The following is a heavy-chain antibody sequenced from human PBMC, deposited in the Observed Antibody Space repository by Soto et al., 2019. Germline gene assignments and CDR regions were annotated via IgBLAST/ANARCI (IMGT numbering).Heavy chain of an antibody. Sequence: GGSLRLSCAASGFTFSSYWMSWVRQAPGKGLEWVANIKQDGSEKYYVDSVKGRFTISRDNAKNSLYLQMNSLRAEDTAVYYCARDVAYDSSGYYYYWGQGTLVTVSS. CDR3: ARDVAYDSSGYYYY. V-gene: IGHV3-7*01. J-gene: IGHJ4*02. D-gene: IGHD3-22*01. CDR1: GFTFSSYW. CDR2: IKQDGSEK.